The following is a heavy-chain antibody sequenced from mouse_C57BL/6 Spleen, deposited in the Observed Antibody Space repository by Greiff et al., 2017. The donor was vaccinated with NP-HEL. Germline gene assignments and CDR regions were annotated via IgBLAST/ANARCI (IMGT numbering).Heavy chain of an antibody. CDR2: INPNNGGT. Sequence: EVQLQQSGPELVKPGASVKIPCKASGYTFTDYNMDWVKQSHGKSLEWIGDINPNNGGTIYNQKFKGKATLTVDKSSSTAYMELRSLTSEDTAVYYCARDYDYDAWFAYWGQGTLVTVSA. CDR1: GYTFTDYN. D-gene: IGHD2-4*01. V-gene: IGHV1-18*01. J-gene: IGHJ3*01. CDR3: ARDYDYDAWFAY.